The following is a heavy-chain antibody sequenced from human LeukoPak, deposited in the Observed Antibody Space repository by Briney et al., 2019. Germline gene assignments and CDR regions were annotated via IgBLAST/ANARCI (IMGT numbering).Heavy chain of an antibody. V-gene: IGHV3-74*01. CDR1: GFTFSDFW. Sequence: PGGSLRLSCAASGFTFSDFWMHWVRQAPGKGLVWVSRINSGGTVTNYADSVKGRLTISRDNAKNTLYLQMNSLRAEDTAVYYCAIGLGYCSSTSCYSNYWGQGTLVTVSS. J-gene: IGHJ4*02. CDR3: AIGLGYCSSTSCYSNY. D-gene: IGHD2-2*01. CDR2: INSGGTVT.